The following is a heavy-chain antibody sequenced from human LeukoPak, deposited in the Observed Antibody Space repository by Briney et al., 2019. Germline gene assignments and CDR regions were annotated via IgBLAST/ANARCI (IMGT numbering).Heavy chain of an antibody. J-gene: IGHJ5*02. CDR1: GGSISSGGYY. D-gene: IGHD2-2*02. Sequence: SETLSLTCTVSGGSISSGGYYWSWIRQHPGTGLEWIGYIYYSGSTYYNPSLKSRVTISVDTSKNQFSLKLSSVTAADTAVYYCARFPYCSSTSCYRTGFGPWGQGTLVTVSS. CDR3: ARFPYCSSTSCYRTGFGP. V-gene: IGHV4-31*03. CDR2: IYYSGST.